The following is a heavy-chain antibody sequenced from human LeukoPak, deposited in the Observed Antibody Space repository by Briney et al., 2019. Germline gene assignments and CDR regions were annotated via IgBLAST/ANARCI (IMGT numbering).Heavy chain of an antibody. D-gene: IGHD5-18*01. CDR3: ARGAAIPRSYFDY. J-gene: IGHJ4*02. V-gene: IGHV3-30-3*01. Sequence: GGSLRLSCAASGFTFSSYAMHWVRQAPGKGLEWVAVISYDGSNKYYADSVKGRFTISRDNSKNTLYLQMNSLRAEDTAVYYCARGAAIPRSYFDYWGQGTLVTVSS. CDR1: GFTFSSYA. CDR2: ISYDGSNK.